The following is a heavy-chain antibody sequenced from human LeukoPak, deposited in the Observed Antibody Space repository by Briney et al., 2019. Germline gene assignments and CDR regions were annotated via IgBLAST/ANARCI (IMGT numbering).Heavy chain of an antibody. CDR2: IDWDGGTT. J-gene: IGHJ6*02. D-gene: IGHD2-2*01. Sequence: AGGSLRLSCAASGFTFGDYAMHWVRQAPGKGLEWVCLIDWDGGTTYYADSVKGRFTISRDNNKNSLYLQMNSLRAEDTALYYCAKDYCSHTSCYVHPHYYYYYGMEVWGQGTTVTVSS. V-gene: IGHV3-43D*03. CDR3: AKDYCSHTSCYVHPHYYYYYGMEV. CDR1: GFTFGDYA.